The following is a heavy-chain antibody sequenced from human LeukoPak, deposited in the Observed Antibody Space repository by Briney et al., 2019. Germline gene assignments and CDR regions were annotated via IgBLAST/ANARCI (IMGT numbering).Heavy chain of an antibody. CDR2: IYHSGST. J-gene: IGHJ5*02. CDR3: ARQWWQWLVPSPNWFDP. D-gene: IGHD6-19*01. V-gene: IGHV4-4*02. CDR1: GGSISSSNW. Sequence: PSETLSLTCAVSGGSISSSNWWSWVRQPPGKGLEWIGEIYHSGSTNYNPSLKSRVTISVDTSKNQFSLKLSSVTAADTAVYYCARQWWQWLVPSPNWFDPWGQGTLVTVSS.